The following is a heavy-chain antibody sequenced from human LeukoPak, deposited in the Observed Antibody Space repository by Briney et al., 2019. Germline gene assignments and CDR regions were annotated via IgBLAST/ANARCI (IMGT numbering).Heavy chain of an antibody. Sequence: SETLSLTCTVSGGSISSSSYYWGWIRQPPGKGLEWIGRIYTSGSTNYNPSLKSRVTISVDTSKNQFSLKLSSVTAADTAVYYCARDLSFIADEYYAPYYYMDVWGKGTTVTVSS. CDR1: GGSISSSSYY. D-gene: IGHD2/OR15-2a*01. CDR2: IYTSGST. J-gene: IGHJ6*03. V-gene: IGHV4-39*07. CDR3: ARDLSFIADEYYAPYYYMDV.